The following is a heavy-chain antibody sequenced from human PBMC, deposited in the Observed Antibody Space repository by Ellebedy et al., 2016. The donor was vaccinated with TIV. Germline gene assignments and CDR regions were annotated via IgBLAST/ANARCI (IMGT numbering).Heavy chain of an antibody. Sequence: MPSETLSLTCTVSGGSISSYYWSWIRQPPGKGLEWIGYIYYSGSTNYNPSLKSRVTISVDTSKNQFSLKLSSVTAADTAVYYCARKRSMVRGNWFDPWGQGALVTVSS. CDR3: ARKRSMVRGNWFDP. CDR1: GGSISSYY. D-gene: IGHD3-10*01. J-gene: IGHJ5*02. V-gene: IGHV4-59*12. CDR2: IYYSGST.